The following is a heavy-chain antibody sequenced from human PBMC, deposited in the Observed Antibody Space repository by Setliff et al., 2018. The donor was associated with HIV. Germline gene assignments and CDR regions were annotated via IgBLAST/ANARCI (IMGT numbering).Heavy chain of an antibody. V-gene: IGHV4-34*01. Sequence: SETLSLTCAVYGGSFSDYSWNWIRQPPGKGLEWIGTRYHNGNTNQNPSLKSRVAISVDTSKNLFFLKLTSVTPADTAVYYCARDRDSGYTYGEDYYYYGIDVWGQGTTVTVSS. CDR2: RYHNGNT. CDR3: ARDRDSGYTYGEDYYYYGIDV. J-gene: IGHJ6*02. CDR1: GGSFSDYS. D-gene: IGHD5-18*01.